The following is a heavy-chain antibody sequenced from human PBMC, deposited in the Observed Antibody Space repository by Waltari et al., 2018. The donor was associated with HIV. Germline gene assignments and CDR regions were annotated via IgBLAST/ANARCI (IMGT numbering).Heavy chain of an antibody. D-gene: IGHD2-2*02. CDR1: GYSISSGYY. CDR3: ARDGGYCSSTSCYTSLDYYYGMDV. Sequence: QVQLQESGPGLVKPSENLSLTCTVSGYSISSGYYWGWIRQTPGKGLVWIGSNYLSGSTYYNPSLKSLDTRSVDTSKNQFSLKLSSVTAAYTAVYDWARDGGYCSSTSCYTSLDYYYGMDVWGQGTTVTVSS. V-gene: IGHV4-38-2*02. J-gene: IGHJ6*02. CDR2: NYLSGST.